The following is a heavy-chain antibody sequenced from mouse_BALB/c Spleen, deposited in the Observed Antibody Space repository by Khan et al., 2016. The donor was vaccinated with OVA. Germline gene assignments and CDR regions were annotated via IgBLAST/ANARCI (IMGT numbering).Heavy chain of an antibody. CDR2: ISYSGST. CDR1: GYSITSGYG. D-gene: IGHD1-2*01. CDR3: VRTARIKY. J-gene: IGHJ2*01. V-gene: IGHV3-2*02. Sequence: EVQLVESGPGLVKPSQSLSLTCTVTGYSITSGYGWNWIRQFPGNKLEWMGYISYSGSTNYNPSLKSRISITRDTSKNQFFLQLNSVTTADRATYYCVRTARIKYWGQGTTLTVSS.